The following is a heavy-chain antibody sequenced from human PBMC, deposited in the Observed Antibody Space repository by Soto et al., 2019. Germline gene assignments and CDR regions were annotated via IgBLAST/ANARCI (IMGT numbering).Heavy chain of an antibody. D-gene: IGHD3-22*01. CDR3: ARQIYDSDTGPNFQYYFDS. V-gene: IGHV5-10-1*01. Sequence: GESLKISCKGSGYSFAGYWITWVRQKPGKGLEWMGRIDPSDSQTYYSPSFRGHVTISVTKSITTVFLQWSSLRASDTAMYYCARQIYDSDTGPNFQYYFDSWGQGTSVTVSS. CDR2: IDPSDSQT. J-gene: IGHJ4*02. CDR1: GYSFAGYW.